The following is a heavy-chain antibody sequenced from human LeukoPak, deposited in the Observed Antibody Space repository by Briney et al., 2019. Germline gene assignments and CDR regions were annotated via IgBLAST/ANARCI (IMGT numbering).Heavy chain of an antibody. Sequence: AASVKVSCKASGYTFTSYDINWVRQATGQGLEWMGWMNPNSGNTGYAQKFQGRVTMTRNTSISTAYMELSSLRSEDTAVYYCARGVNTMVRGVILNWFDPWGQGTLVTVSS. J-gene: IGHJ5*02. CDR3: ARGVNTMVRGVILNWFDP. V-gene: IGHV1-8*01. CDR1: GYTFTSYD. D-gene: IGHD3-10*01. CDR2: MNPNSGNT.